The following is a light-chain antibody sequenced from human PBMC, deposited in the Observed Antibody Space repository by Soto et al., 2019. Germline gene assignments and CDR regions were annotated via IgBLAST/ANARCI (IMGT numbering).Light chain of an antibody. CDR1: QSVSGY. CDR3: QQRSNWPST. CDR2: DAS. J-gene: IGKJ4*01. Sequence: EIVLTQSPATLSLSPGNRATLSCRASQSVSGYLARHQQKPGQAPRLLIYDASNRATGIPARFSGSGSGTDFTLTITSLEPEDFAVYYCQQRSNWPSTFGGGTKVEI. V-gene: IGKV3-11*01.